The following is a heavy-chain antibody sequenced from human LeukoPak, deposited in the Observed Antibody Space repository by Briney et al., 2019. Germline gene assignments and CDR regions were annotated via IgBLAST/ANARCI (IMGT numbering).Heavy chain of an antibody. D-gene: IGHD3-3*01. Sequence: GASVKVSCKVSGYTLTELSMHWVRQAPGKGLEWMGGFDPEDGETIYAQKFQGRVTMTEDTSTDTAYMELSSLRSEDTAVYYCATRPIFGVVTNFDYWGQGTLVTVSS. CDR2: FDPEDGET. J-gene: IGHJ4*02. CDR3: ATRPIFGVVTNFDY. CDR1: GYTLTELS. V-gene: IGHV1-24*01.